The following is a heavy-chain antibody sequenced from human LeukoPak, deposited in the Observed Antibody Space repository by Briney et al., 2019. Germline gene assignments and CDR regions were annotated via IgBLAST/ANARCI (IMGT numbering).Heavy chain of an antibody. D-gene: IGHD6-13*01. CDR3: ARASSSWSQFMDRRRFDP. J-gene: IGHJ5*02. CDR2: INPNSGGT. V-gene: IGHV1-2*02. Sequence: GASVKVSCKASGYTFTGYYMHWVRQAPGQGLEWMGWINPNSGGTNYAQNFQGRVTMTRDMSTSTVYMELSSLRSEDTAVYYCARASSSWSQFMDRRRFDPWGQGTLVTVSS. CDR1: GYTFTGYY.